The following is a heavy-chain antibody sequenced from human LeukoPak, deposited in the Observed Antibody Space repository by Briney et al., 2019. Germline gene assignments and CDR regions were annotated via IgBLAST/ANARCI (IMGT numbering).Heavy chain of an antibody. D-gene: IGHD2-2*01. V-gene: IGHV4-4*07. Sequence: SETLSLTCTVSGGSVSSYYWSWIRQPAGKGLEWIGRIYTSGSTNYNPSLKSRVTMSVDTSKNQFSLKLSSVTAADTAVYYCARDVVPAAPDYYYYGMDVWGQGTTVTVSS. CDR3: ARDVVPAAPDYYYYGMDV. J-gene: IGHJ6*02. CDR1: GGSVSSYY. CDR2: IYTSGST.